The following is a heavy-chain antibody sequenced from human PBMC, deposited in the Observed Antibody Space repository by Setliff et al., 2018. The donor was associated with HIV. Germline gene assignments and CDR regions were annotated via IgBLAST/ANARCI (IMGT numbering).Heavy chain of an antibody. CDR2: IYYSGST. D-gene: IGHD1-26*01. CDR1: GGSISSSSYY. Sequence: SETLSLTCTVSGGSISSSSYYWGWIRQPPGKGLEWIGSIYYSGSTYYNPSLKSRVTMSVDTSKNQFSLKLSSVTAADTAVYYCARDSELGLNYHYGMDVWGQGTTVTVSS. V-gene: IGHV4-39*07. J-gene: IGHJ6*02. CDR3: ARDSELGLNYHYGMDV.